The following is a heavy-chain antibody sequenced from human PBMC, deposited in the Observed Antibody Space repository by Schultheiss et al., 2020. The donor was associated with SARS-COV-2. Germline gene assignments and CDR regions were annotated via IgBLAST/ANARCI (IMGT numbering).Heavy chain of an antibody. CDR2: ITSSSSTR. V-gene: IGHV3-48*01. Sequence: GGSLRLSCAASGFSFSGYSLNWVRQTPGKGLEWVSYITSSSSTRYYADSVKGRFTISRDNAKNSLYLQMGSLRAEDMAVYYCARPYCSSTSCRLQVYYYYGMDVWGQGTTVTVSS. CDR1: GFSFSGYS. CDR3: ARPYCSSTSCRLQVYYYYGMDV. D-gene: IGHD2-2*01. J-gene: IGHJ6*02.